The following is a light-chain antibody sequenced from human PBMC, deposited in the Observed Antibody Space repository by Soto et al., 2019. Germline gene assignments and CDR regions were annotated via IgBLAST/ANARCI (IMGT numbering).Light chain of an antibody. J-gene: IGLJ3*02. CDR2: EVT. Sequence: QSVLTQPPSASGSPGQSVTISCTGTSTDVGAYNYVSCYQQHPGKAPKLVIYEVTKRPSGVPDRFSGSKSGNTASLTVSGLQAEDEADYYCGSHAGNSNLVFGGGTKVTVL. V-gene: IGLV2-8*01. CDR1: STDVGAYNY. CDR3: GSHAGNSNLV.